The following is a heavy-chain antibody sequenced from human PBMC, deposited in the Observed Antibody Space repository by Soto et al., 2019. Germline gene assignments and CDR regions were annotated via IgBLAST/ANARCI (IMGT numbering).Heavy chain of an antibody. V-gene: IGHV4-30-4*01. CDR3: ATDRSNSPDYFDY. J-gene: IGHJ4*02. CDR2: SNNDGRT. D-gene: IGHD6-6*01. Sequence: PSGTLSLTCAVSGCTISSDGYYWSWIGQPPGKGLEWIGYSNNDGRTDDNPALERRSIISINTYKNQFSQKLNYVLTTDAAVYYCATDRSNSPDYFDYWGQGTLVTVSS. CDR1: GCTISSDGYY.